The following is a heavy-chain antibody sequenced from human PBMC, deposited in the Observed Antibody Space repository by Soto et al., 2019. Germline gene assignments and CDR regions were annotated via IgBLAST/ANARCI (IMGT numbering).Heavy chain of an antibody. J-gene: IGHJ3*02. V-gene: IGHV3-66*01. CDR3: ARAPYSGSYGWAFDI. Sequence: GGSLRLSCAASGFTVSSNYMSWVRQAPGKGVEWVSVIYSGGSTYYADSVKGRFTISRDNSKNTLYLQMNSLRAEDTAVYYCARAPYSGSYGWAFDIWGQGTMVTVSS. CDR2: IYSGGST. CDR1: GFTVSSNY. D-gene: IGHD1-26*01.